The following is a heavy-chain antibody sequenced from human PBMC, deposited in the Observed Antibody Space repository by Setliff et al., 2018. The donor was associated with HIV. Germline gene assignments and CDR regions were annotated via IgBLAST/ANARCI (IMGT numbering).Heavy chain of an antibody. V-gene: IGHV1-24*01. CDR2: FDPQYDKT. J-gene: IGHJ4*02. D-gene: IGHD3-10*01. CDR3: ARAGGLRMDRGVVSDY. Sequence: ASVKVSCKVSGYTLTELSIHWVRQAPGKGLEWMGGFDPQYDKTFYAQKFQGRVTMSEDTSTDTAYMELSSLRSEDTAVYYCARAGGLRMDRGVVSDYWGQGTLVTVSS. CDR1: GYTLTELS.